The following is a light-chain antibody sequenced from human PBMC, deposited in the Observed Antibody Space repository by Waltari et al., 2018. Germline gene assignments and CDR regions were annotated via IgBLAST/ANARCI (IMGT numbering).Light chain of an antibody. J-gene: IGKJ2*01. V-gene: IGKV1-39*01. CDR1: QCITNF. CDR2: GAS. CDR3: QQSHSSS. Sequence: DIQMTQSPSSLSTSVGDRVTITCRASQCITNFLNWYQHKPGKAPKILIYGASTLQSGVPSRFSGSGSGTDFTLTITSLQPEDFASYYCQQSHSSSFGQGTRLEIK.